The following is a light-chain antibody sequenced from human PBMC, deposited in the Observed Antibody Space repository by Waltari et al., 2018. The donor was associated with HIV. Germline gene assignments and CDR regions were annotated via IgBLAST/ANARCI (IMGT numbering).Light chain of an antibody. V-gene: IGKV2-28*01. CDR1: QSLLHSNGYNY. CDR2: KGS. Sequence: DIVMTQSPLSLPVIPGEPASISCRSSQSLLHSNGYNYLDWYVQKPGQSPQLLIHKGSNRDSGVPDRFSGSGSGTDFTLKISRVEADDVGVYYCMQALQTPRTFGQGTRVEIK. J-gene: IGKJ1*01. CDR3: MQALQTPRT.